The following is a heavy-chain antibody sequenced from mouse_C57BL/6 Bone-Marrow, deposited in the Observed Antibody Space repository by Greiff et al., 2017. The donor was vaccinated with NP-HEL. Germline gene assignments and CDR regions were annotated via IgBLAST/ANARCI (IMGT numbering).Heavy chain of an antibody. CDR2: IYPRSGNT. Sequence: QVQLQQSGAELARPGASVKLSCKASGYTFTSYGISWVKQRTGQGLEWIGEIYPRSGNTYYNEKFKGKATLTADKSSSTAYMELRSLTSEDSAVYFCARWDSSGLPFAHWGQGTLVTVSA. V-gene: IGHV1-81*01. CDR3: ARWDSSGLPFAH. D-gene: IGHD3-2*02. CDR1: GYTFTSYG. J-gene: IGHJ3*01.